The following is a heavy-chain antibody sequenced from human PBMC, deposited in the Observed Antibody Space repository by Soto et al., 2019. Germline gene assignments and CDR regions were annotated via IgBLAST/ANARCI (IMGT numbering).Heavy chain of an antibody. D-gene: IGHD5-12*01. Sequence: QVQLVQSGTEVKKPGASVKVSCKTSGYTFTDYYIHWVRQAPGQGFEWMGWINPNSGGTNSAQKFQGWVTLTRDPSISTAYMELRRLSSDDTAVYYCARKIPARRYNGLAYDAFDIWGQGTMVTVSS. J-gene: IGHJ3*02. V-gene: IGHV1-2*04. CDR1: GYTFTDYY. CDR3: ARKIPARRYNGLAYDAFDI. CDR2: INPNSGGT.